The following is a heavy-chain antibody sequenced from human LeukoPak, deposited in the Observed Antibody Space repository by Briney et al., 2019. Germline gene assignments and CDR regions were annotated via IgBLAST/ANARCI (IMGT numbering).Heavy chain of an antibody. CDR1: GFTFSNAW. V-gene: IGHV3-15*01. CDR2: IKSKTDGGTT. J-gene: IGHJ3*02. CDR3: TTEEGESVDAFDI. D-gene: IGHD3-10*01. Sequence: GGSLRLSCAASGFTFSNAWMSWVRQAPGKGLEWVGRIKSKTDGGTTDYAAPVKGRFTISRDDSKNTLYLQMNSLKTEDTAVYYCTTEEGESVDAFDIWGQGTMVTVSS.